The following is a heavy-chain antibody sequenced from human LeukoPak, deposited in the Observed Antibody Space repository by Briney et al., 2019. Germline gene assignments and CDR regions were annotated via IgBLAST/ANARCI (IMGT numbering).Heavy chain of an antibody. J-gene: IGHJ3*02. CDR2: IKQDGSEK. V-gene: IGHV3-7*01. Sequence: AGSLRLSCAASGFTFSSYWMSWVRQAPGKGLEWVANIKQDGSEKYYVDSVKGRFTISRDKVKNSLYLQMNSLRAEDTAVYYCASNYYDSSGYYADAFDIWGQGTMVTVSS. CDR1: GFTFSSYW. CDR3: ASNYYDSSGYYADAFDI. D-gene: IGHD3-22*01.